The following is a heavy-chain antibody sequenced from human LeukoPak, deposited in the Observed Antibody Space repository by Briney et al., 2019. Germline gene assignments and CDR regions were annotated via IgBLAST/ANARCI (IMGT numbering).Heavy chain of an antibody. D-gene: IGHD6-13*01. CDR2: IYHSGST. J-gene: IGHJ4*02. Sequence: SQTLSLTCAVSGGSISSGGYSWSWIRQPPGKGLEWIGYIYHSGSTYYNPSLKGRVTISVDRSKNQFSLKLSSVTAADTAVYYCARDPRSSWYYFDYWGQGTLVTVSS. CDR3: ARDPRSSWYYFDY. CDR1: GGSISSGGYS. V-gene: IGHV4-30-2*01.